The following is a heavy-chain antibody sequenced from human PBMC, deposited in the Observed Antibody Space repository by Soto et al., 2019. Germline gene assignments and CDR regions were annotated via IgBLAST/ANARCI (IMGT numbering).Heavy chain of an antibody. J-gene: IGHJ5*02. CDR3: ARTSYDFWSGSWFDP. CDR1: GGSISSYY. D-gene: IGHD3-3*01. CDR2: IYYSGST. Sequence: SETLSLTCTVSGGSISSYYWSWIRQPPGKGLEWIGYIYYSGSTNYNPSLKGRVTISVDTSKNQFSLKLSSVTAADTAAYYCARTSYDFWSGSWFDPWGQGTLVTVSS. V-gene: IGHV4-59*01.